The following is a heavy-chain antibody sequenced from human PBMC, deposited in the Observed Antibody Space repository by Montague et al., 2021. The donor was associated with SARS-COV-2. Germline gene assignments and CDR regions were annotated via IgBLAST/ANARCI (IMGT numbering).Heavy chain of an antibody. CDR3: VRASLIKARIAVAGTTVY. CDR2: ISYDGSNK. V-gene: IGHV3-30*09. D-gene: IGHD6-19*01. Sequence: SLRLSCAASGFTFNNYAMHWVCQAPGKGLEWVAIISYDGSNKYYADSVKGRFAISGDNSKNTLYLQMNSLRAEDTAVYYCVRASLIKARIAVAGTTVYWGQGTLVTISS. J-gene: IGHJ4*02. CDR1: GFTFNNYA.